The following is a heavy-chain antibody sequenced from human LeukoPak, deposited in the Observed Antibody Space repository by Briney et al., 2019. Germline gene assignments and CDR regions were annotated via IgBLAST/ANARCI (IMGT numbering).Heavy chain of an antibody. CDR2: INSSGGST. D-gene: IGHD6-13*01. V-gene: IGHV1-46*01. CDR3: ARDGSLAAAGHYFDY. J-gene: IGHJ4*02. CDR1: GYTFTSYY. Sequence: ASVTVSCKASGYTFTSYYMHWVRQAPGQGLEWMGIINSSGGSTSYAQKFRGRVTMTRDTSTSTVYMELSSLRSEDTAVYYCARDGSLAAAGHYFDYWGQGTLVTVSS.